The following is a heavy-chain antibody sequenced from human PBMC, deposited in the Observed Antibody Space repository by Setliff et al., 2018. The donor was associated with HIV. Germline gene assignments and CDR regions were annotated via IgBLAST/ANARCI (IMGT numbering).Heavy chain of an antibody. Sequence: GGSLRLSCAASGFTFSSYGMHWVRQAPGKGLEWVAVIWYDGRNKYYADSVKGRFTISRDNSKNTLYLQINSLRAEDTAVYYCARDRDTTIWYFDLWGRGTLVTVSS. CDR2: IWYDGRNK. CDR1: GFTFSSYG. J-gene: IGHJ2*01. V-gene: IGHV3-33*01. D-gene: IGHD5-12*01. CDR3: ARDRDTTIWYFDL.